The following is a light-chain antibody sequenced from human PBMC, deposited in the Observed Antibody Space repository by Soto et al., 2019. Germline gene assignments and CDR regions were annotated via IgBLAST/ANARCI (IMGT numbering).Light chain of an antibody. J-gene: IGKJ3*01. CDR2: AAS. CDR3: QQANSFPHT. Sequence: DIQMTQSPSSVSASVGDRVTITCRASQGISSWLAWYQQKPGKAPKLLIYAASSLHSGVPSRFSGSGSGTDFPLTSSRLQPEDVANYYWQQANSFPHTFGAGTKVDIK. CDR1: QGISSW. V-gene: IGKV1-12*01.